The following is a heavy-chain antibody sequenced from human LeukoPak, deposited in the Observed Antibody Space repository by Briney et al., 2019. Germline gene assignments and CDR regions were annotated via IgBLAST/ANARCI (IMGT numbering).Heavy chain of an antibody. CDR3: TTDQTAGDFDY. D-gene: IGHD2-21*02. V-gene: IGHV3-15*01. CDR2: IKSKTDGGTT. CDR1: GFTFSNAW. Sequence: GGSLRLSCAASGFTFSNAWMSWVRQAPGKGLEWVGRIKSKTDGGTTDYAAPVKGRFTISRDDSKNTLYLQMNSLKTEDTAMYYCTTDQTAGDFDYWGQGTLVTVSS. J-gene: IGHJ4*02.